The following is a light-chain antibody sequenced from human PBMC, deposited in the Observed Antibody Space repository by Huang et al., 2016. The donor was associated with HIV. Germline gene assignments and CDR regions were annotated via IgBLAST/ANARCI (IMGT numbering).Light chain of an antibody. Sequence: DIQMTQSPSSLSASVGDRVTITCQASQDISNFLNWYQQKPGKAPKLLIYGASNLETGVPSRFSGSGSGTDFTFTISSLQPEDIATYYCQQYGNGRTFGQGTKVEIK. CDR1: QDISNF. CDR2: GAS. J-gene: IGKJ1*01. CDR3: QQYGNGRT. V-gene: IGKV1-33*01.